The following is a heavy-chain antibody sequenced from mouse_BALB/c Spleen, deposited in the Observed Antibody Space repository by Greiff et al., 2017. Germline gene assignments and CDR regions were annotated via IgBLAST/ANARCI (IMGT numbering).Heavy chain of an antibody. D-gene: IGHD2-4*01. CDR2: IDPSDSET. V-gene: IGHV1S126*01. CDR3: ARKDDYGGYAMDY. J-gene: IGHJ4*01. Sequence: QVQLKQSGPQLVRPGASVKISCKASGYSFTSYWMHWVKQRPGQGLEWIGMIDPSDSETRLNQKFKDKATLTVDKSSSTAYMQLSSPTSEDSAVYYCARKDDYGGYAMDYWGQGTSVTVSS. CDR1: GYSFTSYW.